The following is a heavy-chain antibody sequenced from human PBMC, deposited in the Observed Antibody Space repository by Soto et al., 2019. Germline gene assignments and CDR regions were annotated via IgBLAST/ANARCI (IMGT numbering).Heavy chain of an antibody. Sequence: SETLSLTCTASGGSISSSSYYWGWIRQPPGKGLEWIGSIYYSGSTYYNPSLKSRVTISVDTSKNQFSLKLSSVTAADTAVYYCARHVIYNNNWFDPWGQGTLVTSPQ. CDR1: GGSISSSSYY. CDR2: IYYSGST. J-gene: IGHJ5*02. V-gene: IGHV4-39*01. CDR3: ARHVIYNNNWFDP. D-gene: IGHD1-1*01.